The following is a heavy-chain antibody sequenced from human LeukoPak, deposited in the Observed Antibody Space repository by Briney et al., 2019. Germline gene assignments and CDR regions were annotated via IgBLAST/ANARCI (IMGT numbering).Heavy chain of an antibody. D-gene: IGHD3-22*01. J-gene: IGHJ3*02. CDR2: ISGSGGST. Sequence: PGGSLRLSCAAPGFTFSSYAMSWVRQAPGKGLEWVSAISGSGGSTYYADSVKGRFTISIDNSKNTLYLHMNSLRAEDTAVYYCANWVADMGEPSGDYDAFDIWGQGTMVTVSS. CDR1: GFTFSSYA. V-gene: IGHV3-23*01. CDR3: ANWVADMGEPSGDYDAFDI.